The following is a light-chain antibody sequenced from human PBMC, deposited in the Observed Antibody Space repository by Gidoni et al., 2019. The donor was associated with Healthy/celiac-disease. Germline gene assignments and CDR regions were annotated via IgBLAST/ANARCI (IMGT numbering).Light chain of an antibody. J-gene: IGKJ1*01. V-gene: IGKV3-11*01. Sequence: EFVLPHSQATLSLSPGERATLSCRASQSVSSYLAWYQQKPGQAPRLLIYDASNRATGIPARFSGSGSGTDFTLTISSLEPEDFAVYYCQQRSNWPPWTFGQGTKVEIK. CDR2: DAS. CDR3: QQRSNWPPWT. CDR1: QSVSSY.